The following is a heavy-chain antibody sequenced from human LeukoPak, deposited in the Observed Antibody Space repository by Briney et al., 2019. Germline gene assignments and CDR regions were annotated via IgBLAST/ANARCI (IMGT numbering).Heavy chain of an antibody. D-gene: IGHD3-22*01. J-gene: IGHJ5*02. CDR3: ASRDYTGYYDSSGYYSA. V-gene: IGHV1-18*01. CDR2: ISAYNGNT. CDR1: GYTFTSYG. Sequence: ASVKVSSKASGYTFTSYGISWVRQAPGQGLEWMGWISAYNGNTNYAQKLQGRVTMTTDTSTSTAYMELRSLRSDDTAVYYCASRDYTGYYDSSGYYSAWGQGTLVTVSS.